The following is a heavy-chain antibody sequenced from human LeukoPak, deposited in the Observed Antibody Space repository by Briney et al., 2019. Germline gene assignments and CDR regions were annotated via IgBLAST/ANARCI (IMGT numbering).Heavy chain of an antibody. V-gene: IGHV3-23*01. Sequence: PGGSLRLSCAASGFTFSSYAMSWVRQAPGKGLEWVSAISGSGGSTYYADPVKGRFTISRDNSKNTLYLQMNSLRAEDTAVYYCAKARRQWLSAFDIWGQGTMVTVSS. CDR1: GFTFSSYA. CDR2: ISGSGGST. D-gene: IGHD6-19*01. J-gene: IGHJ3*02. CDR3: AKARRQWLSAFDI.